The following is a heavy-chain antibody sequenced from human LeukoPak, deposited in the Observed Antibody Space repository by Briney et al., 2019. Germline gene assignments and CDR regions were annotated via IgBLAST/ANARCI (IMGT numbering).Heavy chain of an antibody. J-gene: IGHJ6*03. CDR2: IYYSGST. CDR3: ARETKNENYYYYYMDV. CDR1: GGSISSSSYY. Sequence: SETLSLTCTVPGGSISSSSYYWGWIRQPPGKGLEWVASIYYSGSTYYNPSLKSRVTISVDTSKNQFSLKLSSVTAADTAVYYCARETKNENYYYYYMDVWGKGTTVTVSS. V-gene: IGHV4-39*07. D-gene: IGHD1-1*01.